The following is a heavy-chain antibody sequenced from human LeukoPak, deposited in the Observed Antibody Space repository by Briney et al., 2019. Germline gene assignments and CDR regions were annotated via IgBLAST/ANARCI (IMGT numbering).Heavy chain of an antibody. V-gene: IGHV4-30-4*01. D-gene: IGHD2-21*02. CDR2: IHYIGTT. Sequence: PSQTLSLTCTVSGGSISSGDFYWSWIRQPPGEGLEWIGSIHYIGTTYYNPSLKSRITVSVDTSKNQFSLKLTSVTAADTAVYYCARSRTYCGGDCPFDYWGQGTLVTVSS. CDR3: ARSRTYCGGDCPFDY. J-gene: IGHJ4*02. CDR1: GGSISSGDFY.